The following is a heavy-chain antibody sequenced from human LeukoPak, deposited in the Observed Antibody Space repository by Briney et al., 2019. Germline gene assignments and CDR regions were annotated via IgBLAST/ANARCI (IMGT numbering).Heavy chain of an antibody. CDR1: GFSFRNYW. CDR2: TEPDGSAE. D-gene: IGHD2-15*01. Sequence: GESLRLSCAASGFSFRNYWMGWVRQAPGKGLEWVANTEPDGSAEYYADSVRGRFSTSRDNANNLLYLQMNSLRAEDTAVYYCARDGGLHTNFDYWGQGTLVTVSS. J-gene: IGHJ4*02. V-gene: IGHV3-7*01. CDR3: ARDGGLHTNFDY.